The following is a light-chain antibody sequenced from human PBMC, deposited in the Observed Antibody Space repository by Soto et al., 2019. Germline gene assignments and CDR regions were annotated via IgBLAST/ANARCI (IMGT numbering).Light chain of an antibody. J-gene: IGKJ4*01. CDR3: QHRSSWPLT. CDR2: DAS. Sequence: EIVMTQSPATLSVSPGERATLSCRASQSVSSDLAWYEQKPGQAPRLLIYDASNRATGIPARFSGSGSGTDFTLTISSLEPEDFAVYYCQHRSSWPLTFGGGTKV. CDR1: QSVSSD. V-gene: IGKV3-11*01.